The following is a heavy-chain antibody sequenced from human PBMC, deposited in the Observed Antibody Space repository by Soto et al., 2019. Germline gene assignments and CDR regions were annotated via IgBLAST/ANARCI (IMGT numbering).Heavy chain of an antibody. V-gene: IGHV3-48*01. Sequence: GGSLRLSCAASGFTFSSYSMNWVRQAPGKGLEWVSYISSSSSTIYYADSVKGRFTISRDNAKNSLYLQMNSLRAEDTAVYYCARSVAGIAARRSYYYYMDVWGKGTTVTVSS. CDR3: ARSVAGIAARRSYYYYMDV. J-gene: IGHJ6*03. CDR1: GFTFSSYS. CDR2: ISSSSSTI. D-gene: IGHD6-6*01.